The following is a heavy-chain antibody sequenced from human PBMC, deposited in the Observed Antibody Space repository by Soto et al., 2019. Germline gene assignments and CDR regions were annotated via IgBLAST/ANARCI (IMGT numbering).Heavy chain of an antibody. Sequence: RLPKAAFGLTFSSSGMNWVRQAPGKGLEWISGITGSTGSIYYADSVKGRFTISRDISKNTLWLQMNSLRAEDTAVYYCAKDSLFGGLDFDYWGQGTLVSVSS. CDR2: ITGSTGSI. J-gene: IGHJ4*02. V-gene: IGHV3-23*01. CDR1: GLTFSSSG. CDR3: AKDSLFGGLDFDY. D-gene: IGHD2-15*01.